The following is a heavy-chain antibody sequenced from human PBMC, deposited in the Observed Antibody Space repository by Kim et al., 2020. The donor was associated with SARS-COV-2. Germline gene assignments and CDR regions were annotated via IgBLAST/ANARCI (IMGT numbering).Heavy chain of an antibody. CDR3: ARDALNYYDSSGYYYRDAFDI. J-gene: IGHJ3*02. CDR2: IYYSGST. Sequence: SETLSLTCTVSGGSISSSSYYWGWIRQPPGKGLEWIGSIYYSGSTYYNPSLKSRVTISVDTSKNQFSLKLSSVTAADTAVYYCARDALNYYDSSGYYYRDAFDIWGQGTMVTVSS. CDR1: GGSISSSSYY. D-gene: IGHD3-22*01. V-gene: IGHV4-39*07.